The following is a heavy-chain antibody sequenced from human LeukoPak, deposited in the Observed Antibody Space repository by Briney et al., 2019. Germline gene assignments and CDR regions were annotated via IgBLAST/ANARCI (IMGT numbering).Heavy chain of an antibody. CDR1: GGSISSYY. CDR3: ARESWGANNWFDP. J-gene: IGHJ5*02. D-gene: IGHD1-26*01. Sequence: SETLSLTCTVSGGSISSYYWSWIRQPPGKGLEWIGYIYYSGSTNYNPSLKSRVTISVDTSKNQFSLKLSSVTAADTAVYYCARESWGANNWFDPWGQGTLVTVSS. CDR2: IYYSGST. V-gene: IGHV4-59*01.